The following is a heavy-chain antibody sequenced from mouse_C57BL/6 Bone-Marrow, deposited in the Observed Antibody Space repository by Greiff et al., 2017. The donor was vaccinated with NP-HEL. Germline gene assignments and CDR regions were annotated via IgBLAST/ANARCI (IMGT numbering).Heavy chain of an antibody. D-gene: IGHD1-1*01. Sequence: EVMLVESGGDLVKPGGSLKLSCAASGFTFSSYGMSWVRQTPDKRLEWVATISSGGSYTYYPDSVKGRFTISRDNAKNTLYLQMSSLKSEDTAMYYCARRDYGSSPDWYFDVWGTGTTVTGSS. CDR3: ARRDYGSSPDWYFDV. CDR1: GFTFSSYG. J-gene: IGHJ1*03. V-gene: IGHV5-6*01. CDR2: ISSGGSYT.